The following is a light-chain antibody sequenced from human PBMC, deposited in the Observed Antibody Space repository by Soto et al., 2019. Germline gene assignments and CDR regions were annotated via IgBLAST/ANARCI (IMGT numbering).Light chain of an antibody. V-gene: IGKV3-20*01. CDR2: GAS. CDR3: QHYGSSPPIT. Sequence: EIVLTQSPGTLSLSPGARATLSCRASQSISSSYLAWYQQKPGQAPRFLIYGASSRATGIPGRFSGSGSGTDFTLTISRLEPEDFAVYYCQHYGSSPPITFGQGTRLEIK. J-gene: IGKJ5*01. CDR1: QSISSSY.